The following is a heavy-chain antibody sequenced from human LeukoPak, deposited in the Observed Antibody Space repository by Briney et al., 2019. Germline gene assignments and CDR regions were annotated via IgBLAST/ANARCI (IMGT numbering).Heavy chain of an antibody. Sequence: GASVNVSCKASGYTFSSYDISWVRQAPGQGLEWMGGIIPIFGTANYAQKFQGRVTITADESTSTAYMELSSLRSEDTAVYYCARERPRLGRLASSYSGSYHSFDYWGQGTLVTVSS. V-gene: IGHV1-69*13. D-gene: IGHD1-26*01. CDR1: GYTFSSYD. CDR2: IIPIFGTA. CDR3: ARERPRLGRLASSYSGSYHSFDY. J-gene: IGHJ4*02.